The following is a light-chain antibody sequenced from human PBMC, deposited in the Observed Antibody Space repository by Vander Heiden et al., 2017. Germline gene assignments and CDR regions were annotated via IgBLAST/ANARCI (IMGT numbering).Light chain of an antibody. Sequence: DIVMTQSPLSLPVPPGAPPYLSCRYSQSLLHSNGYKYLDWYLQKRGQSPQLLIYLGSNRASAVPDRCSGSGAGTDFTLKISRGEEEDVVVYYCMKALQILFTFGPGTKVEIK. CDR1: QSLLHSNGYKY. CDR3: MKALQILFT. V-gene: IGKV2-28*01. J-gene: IGKJ3*01. CDR2: LGS.